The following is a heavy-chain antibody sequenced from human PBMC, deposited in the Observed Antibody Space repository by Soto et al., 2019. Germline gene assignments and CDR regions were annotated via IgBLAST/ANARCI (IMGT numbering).Heavy chain of an antibody. J-gene: IGHJ4*02. D-gene: IGHD3-10*01. CDR2: IRWNSGSI. V-gene: IGHV3-9*01. Sequence: EVQLVESGGGLVQPGRSLRLSCAASGFTFDDYAMHWVRQAPGKGLEWVSGIRWNSGSIGYADSVKGRFTISRDNAKNSLYLQMNRLRAEDTALYYCTKGTWLGDYNHDTLPFDYWGQGTLVTVSS. CDR1: GFTFDDYA. CDR3: TKGTWLGDYNHDTLPFDY.